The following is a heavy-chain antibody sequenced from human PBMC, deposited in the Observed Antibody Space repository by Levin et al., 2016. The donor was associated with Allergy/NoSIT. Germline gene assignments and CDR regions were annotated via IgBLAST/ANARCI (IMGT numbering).Heavy chain of an antibody. CDR2: ISSSSSYI. J-gene: IGHJ6*02. CDR3: ASHYYDSSGRTGGSERYYYYGMDV. Sequence: GESLKISCAASGFTFSTYSMNWVRQAPGKGLEWVSSISSSSSYIYYADSVKGRFTISRDNDRNSLYLQMTNLRAEDTAVYYCASHYYDSSGRTGGSERYYYYGMDVWGQGTTVTVSS. D-gene: IGHD3-22*01. CDR1: GFTFSTYS. V-gene: IGHV3-21*06.